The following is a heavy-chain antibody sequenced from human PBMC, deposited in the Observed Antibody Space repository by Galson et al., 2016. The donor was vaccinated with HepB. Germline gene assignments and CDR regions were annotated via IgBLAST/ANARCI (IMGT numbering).Heavy chain of an antibody. CDR1: GFTFSNYW. Sequence: SLRLSCAASGFTFSNYWMHWVRQAPGKGLVWVSRVNTDGFSANYADSVKGRFFISRDNGKNTLYLEMNGLRVEDTAVCYCARVRSTAASDFYLYDGMDVWGQGTTVTVSS. CDR2: VNTDGFSA. J-gene: IGHJ6*02. V-gene: IGHV3-74*01. CDR3: ARVRSTAASDFYLYDGMDV. D-gene: IGHD6-13*01.